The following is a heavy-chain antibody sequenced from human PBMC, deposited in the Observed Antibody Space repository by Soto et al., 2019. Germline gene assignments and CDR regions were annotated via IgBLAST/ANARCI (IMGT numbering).Heavy chain of an antibody. CDR1: RFTFSSYA. Sequence: PEGSLRLSCAASRFTFSSYAMHWVRQAPGKGLEWVAVISYDGSNKYYADSVKGRFTISRDNSKNTLYLQMNSLRAEDTAVYYCTTYDFSDYWGQGTLVTVSS. CDR3: TTYDFSDY. D-gene: IGHD3-3*01. J-gene: IGHJ4*02. V-gene: IGHV3-30-3*01. CDR2: ISYDGSNK.